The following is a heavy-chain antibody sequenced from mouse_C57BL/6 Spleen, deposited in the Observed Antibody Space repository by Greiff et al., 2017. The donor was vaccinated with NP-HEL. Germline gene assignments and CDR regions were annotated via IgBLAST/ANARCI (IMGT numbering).Heavy chain of an antibody. CDR2: ISSGSSTI. J-gene: IGHJ4*01. CDR3: ARDHYYGSSYAMDY. V-gene: IGHV5-17*01. Sequence: DVQLVESGGGLVKPGGSLKLSCAASGFTFSDYGMHWVRQAPEKGLEWVAYISSGSSTIYYADTVKGRFTISRDNAKNTLFLQMTSLRSEDTAMYYCARDHYYGSSYAMDYWGQGTSVTVSS. D-gene: IGHD1-1*01. CDR1: GFTFSDYG.